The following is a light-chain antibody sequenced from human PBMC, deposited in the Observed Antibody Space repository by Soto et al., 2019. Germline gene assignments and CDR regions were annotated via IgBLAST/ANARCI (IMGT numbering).Light chain of an antibody. CDR1: QTISSW. CDR2: KAS. V-gene: IGKV1-5*03. J-gene: IGKJ1*01. Sequence: DIQMTQSPSTLSVSVGDRVTITCRASQTISSWLAWYQQKPGKAPKLLIYKASTLKSGVPSRFSGSGSGTEFTLTISSLQSEDFAVYYCHQYYNWPPRRFCQVTKVDIK. CDR3: HQYYNWPPRR.